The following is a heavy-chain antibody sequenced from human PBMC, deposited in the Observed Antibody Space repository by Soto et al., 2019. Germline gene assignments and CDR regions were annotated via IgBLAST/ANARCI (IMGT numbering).Heavy chain of an antibody. CDR3: AHRRSAADWLDP. D-gene: IGHD6-13*01. V-gene: IGHV2-5*01. CDR1: GFSLRTGGEG. J-gene: IGHJ5*02. CDR2: VNGNGDV. Sequence: QITLKESGPVLVKPTQTLTLTCIFSGFSLRTGGEGVGWIRQPPVKALEWLALVNGNGDVGFSPSQRTRLTISKDPSQNQVVLTMPNMDPMDTPTYYCAHRRSAADWLDPWGQGTLVTVSS.